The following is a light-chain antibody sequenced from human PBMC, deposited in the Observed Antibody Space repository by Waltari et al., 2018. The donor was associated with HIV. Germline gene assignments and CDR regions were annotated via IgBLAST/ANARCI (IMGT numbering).Light chain of an antibody. V-gene: IGLV2-14*01. CDR1: SSAVGGYNA. J-gene: IGLJ2*01. CDR2: EVS. Sequence: SALTQPASVSGSPGQSISIPCTGTSSAVGGYNAVSWYQQHPAKAPKLVILEVSNRPSGVSNRFSGSKSGNRASLTISGLQAEDEAYYYCSSYTSSDTVVFGGGTKVTVL. CDR3: SSYTSSDTVV.